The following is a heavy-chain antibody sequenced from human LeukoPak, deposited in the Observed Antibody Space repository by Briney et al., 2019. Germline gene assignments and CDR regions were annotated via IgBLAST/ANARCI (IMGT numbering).Heavy chain of an antibody. CDR2: ISGSGGST. CDR1: GFTFSSYA. CDR3: AKDSMVYDIADY. V-gene: IGHV3-23*01. Sequence: QPGGSLRLSCAASGFTFSSYAMSWVRQAPGKGLEWVSAISGSGGSTYYADSVKGRFTISRDNSKNTLYLQMNSPRAEDTAVYYCAKDSMVYDIADYWGQGTLVNVSS. J-gene: IGHJ4*02. D-gene: IGHD2-8*01.